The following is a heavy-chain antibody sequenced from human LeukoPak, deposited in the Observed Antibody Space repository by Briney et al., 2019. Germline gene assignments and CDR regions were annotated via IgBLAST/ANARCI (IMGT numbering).Heavy chain of an antibody. Sequence: PSETLSLTCTVSGGSISSSSYYWGWIRQPPGKGLEWIGSIYYSGSTYYNPSLKSRVTISVDTSKNQFSLKLSSVTAADTAVYYCAILTPYGDYAVDYWGQGTLVTVSS. D-gene: IGHD4-17*01. CDR1: GGSISSSSYY. CDR2: IYYSGST. V-gene: IGHV4-39*01. CDR3: AILTPYGDYAVDY. J-gene: IGHJ4*02.